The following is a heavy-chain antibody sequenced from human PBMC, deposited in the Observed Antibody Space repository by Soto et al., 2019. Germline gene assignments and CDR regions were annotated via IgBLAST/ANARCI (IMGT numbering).Heavy chain of an antibody. J-gene: IGHJ6*03. CDR1: GFTFSGSA. D-gene: IGHD3-9*01. CDR2: IRSKANSYAT. CDR3: AKYFAHRGYYYYYYMDV. Sequence: GGSLRLSCAASGFTFSGSAMHWVRQASGKGLEWVGRIRSKANSYATAYAASVKGRFTISRDNSKNTLYLQMNSLRAEDTAVYYCAKYFAHRGYYYYYYMDVWGKGTTVTVSS. V-gene: IGHV3-73*01.